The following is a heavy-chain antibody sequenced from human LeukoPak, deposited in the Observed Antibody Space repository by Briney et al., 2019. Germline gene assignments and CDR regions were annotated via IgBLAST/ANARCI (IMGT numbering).Heavy chain of an antibody. V-gene: IGHV3-33*01. D-gene: IGHD5-18*01. CDR1: GFTFRSYG. Sequence: GGSLRLSCAASGFTFRSYGMHWVRQAPGKGLEGVAVIRFDGTSQYYADPVKGRFTISRDNSKNTLSLQMNSLRAEDTAVYYCARGGYTYGFFDYWGQGTLVTVSS. CDR2: IRFDGTSQ. J-gene: IGHJ4*02. CDR3: ARGGYTYGFFDY.